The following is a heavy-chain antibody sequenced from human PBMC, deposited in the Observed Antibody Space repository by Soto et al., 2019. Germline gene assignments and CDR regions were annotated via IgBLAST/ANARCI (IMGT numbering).Heavy chain of an antibody. CDR3: ARGWSVDRVCSGGSCTPNYNYYYYGMDV. CDR1: GGTFSSYA. J-gene: IGHJ6*02. V-gene: IGHV1-69*06. CDR2: IIPIFGTA. Sequence: GASVKVSCKASGGTFSSYAISWVRQAPGQGLEWMGGIIPIFGTANYAQKFQGRVTITADKSTSTAYMELSSLRSEDTAVYYCARGWSVDRVCSGGSCTPNYNYYYYGMDVWGQGTTGTVS. D-gene: IGHD2-15*01.